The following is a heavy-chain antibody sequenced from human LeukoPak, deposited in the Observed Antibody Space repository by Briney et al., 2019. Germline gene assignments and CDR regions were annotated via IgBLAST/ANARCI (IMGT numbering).Heavy chain of an antibody. CDR2: MNPNSGNT. CDR1: GYTFTIYD. Sequence: ASVKVFCKASGYTFTIYDINWVRHAPGQGLEWMGWMNPNSGNTGYAQKFQGRVTITRNTSISTAYMELSSLRSEDTAVYYCARAAGYYDSSGPPGGWGQGTLVTVSS. D-gene: IGHD3-22*01. J-gene: IGHJ4*02. V-gene: IGHV1-8*01. CDR3: ARAAGYYDSSGPPGG.